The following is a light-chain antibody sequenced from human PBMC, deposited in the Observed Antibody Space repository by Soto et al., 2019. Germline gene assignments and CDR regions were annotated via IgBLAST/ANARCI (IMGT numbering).Light chain of an antibody. CDR3: QHYNSFSRT. V-gene: IGKV1-5*03. CDR1: DNIVHW. CDR2: KAA. J-gene: IGKJ1*01. Sequence: DIQMTQSPSTLSASVGDRVAITCXASDNIVHWVAWYQQKPGKAPKLLIYKAANLADEVPSRFAGSGSGTDFTLTITRLQPDDFATYYCQHYNSFSRTFGQGTKVDI.